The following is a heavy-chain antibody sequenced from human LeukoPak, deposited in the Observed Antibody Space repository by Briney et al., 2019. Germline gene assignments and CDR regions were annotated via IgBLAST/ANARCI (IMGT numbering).Heavy chain of an antibody. V-gene: IGHV3-48*03. CDR3: ARETDYYDSTGAFDI. CDR1: GFTFSSYE. J-gene: IGHJ3*02. D-gene: IGHD3-22*01. Sequence: GGSLRLSCAASGFTFSSYEMNWVRLAPGKGLAGVSYISSSGSTIYYADSVKGRFTISRDNAKNSLYLQMNSLRAEDTAVYYCARETDYYDSTGAFDIWGQGTMVTVSS. CDR2: ISSSGSTI.